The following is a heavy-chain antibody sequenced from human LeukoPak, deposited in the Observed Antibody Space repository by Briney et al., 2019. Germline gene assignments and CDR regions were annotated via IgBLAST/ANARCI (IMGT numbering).Heavy chain of an antibody. CDR3: VKSASSYGANWFDP. CDR1: GFTFSNYA. V-gene: IGHV3-64D*09. Sequence: GGSLRLSCAASGFTFSNYAMHWVRQAPGKGLEYVSAISSNGDSTYYADSVKGRFIISRDNSKNSLSLHMSSLRAEDTAVYYCVKSASSYGANWFDPWGQGTLVTVSS. J-gene: IGHJ5*02. D-gene: IGHD4/OR15-4a*01. CDR2: ISSNGDST.